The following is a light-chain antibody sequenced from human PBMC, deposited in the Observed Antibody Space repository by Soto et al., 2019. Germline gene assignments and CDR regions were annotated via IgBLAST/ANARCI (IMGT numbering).Light chain of an antibody. Sequence: DIQMTQSPSSLSASVGDRVTITCKAGQDISNYLNWYQQKPGKAPKLLIYDASSLESGVPSRFSGSGSGTEFTLTISSLQPDDFATYYCQQYNSYSATFGQGTKVDIK. CDR3: QQYNSYSAT. J-gene: IGKJ1*01. CDR2: DAS. V-gene: IGKV1-5*01. CDR1: QDISNY.